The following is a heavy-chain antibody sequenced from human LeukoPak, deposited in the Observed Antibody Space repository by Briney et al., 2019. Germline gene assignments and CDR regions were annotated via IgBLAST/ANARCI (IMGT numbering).Heavy chain of an antibody. V-gene: IGHV4-59*01. CDR3: ARRGSGWPFDY. CDR2: IYYDGTP. J-gene: IGHJ4*02. Sequence: SETLSLTCTVSGGSIRSYYWSWIRQPPGKGLEWIGYIYYDGTPNYNPPLKSRVAISVDTSKNQFSLKLRSVTAADTAIYYCARRGSGWPFDYWGQGTLVTVSS. CDR1: GGSIRSYY. D-gene: IGHD6-19*01.